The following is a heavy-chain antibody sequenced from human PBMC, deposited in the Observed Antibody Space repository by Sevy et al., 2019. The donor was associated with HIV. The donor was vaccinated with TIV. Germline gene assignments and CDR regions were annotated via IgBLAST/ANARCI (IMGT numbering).Heavy chain of an antibody. V-gene: IGHV3-30*04. CDR2: ISKDGTNK. J-gene: IGHJ5*01. D-gene: IGHD3-22*01. CDR1: GFNISPYA. CDR3: AKEGYYYDSHSADWFDS. Sequence: GGSLRLSCSASGFNISPYALHWVRQTPGKGLQWLAVISKDGTNKDYADFVKGRFSISRDNSKNTLYLQMSTLRPEDTAVYYCAKEGYYYDSHSADWFDSWGQGTLVTVSS.